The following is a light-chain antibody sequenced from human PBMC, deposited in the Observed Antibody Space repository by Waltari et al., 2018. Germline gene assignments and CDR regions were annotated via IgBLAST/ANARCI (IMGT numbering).Light chain of an antibody. Sequence: DIQMTQSPSSVSASIGDRVTITCRASQGIDNWLAWYQQKPGKAPKLLISDAYNLHSGVPSRFSGSRSETEFTLTINNLQPEDFATYFCQQAKSFPITFGQGTQLEIK. CDR3: QQAKSFPIT. J-gene: IGKJ5*01. V-gene: IGKV1-12*01. CDR1: QGIDNW. CDR2: DAY.